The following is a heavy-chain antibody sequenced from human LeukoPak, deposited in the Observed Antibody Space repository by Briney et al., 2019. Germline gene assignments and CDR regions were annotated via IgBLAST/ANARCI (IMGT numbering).Heavy chain of an antibody. CDR1: GYMFTNYY. D-gene: IGHD2-2*02. CDR2: IIPIFGTA. V-gene: IGHV1-69*13. CDR3: ARVLVPAAIRNNWFDP. J-gene: IGHJ5*02. Sequence: SVKVSCKASGYMFTNYYMHWVRQAPGQGLEWMGGIIPIFGTANYAQKFQGRVTITADESTSTAYMELSSLRSEDTAVYYCARVLVPAAIRNNWFDPWGQGTLVTVSS.